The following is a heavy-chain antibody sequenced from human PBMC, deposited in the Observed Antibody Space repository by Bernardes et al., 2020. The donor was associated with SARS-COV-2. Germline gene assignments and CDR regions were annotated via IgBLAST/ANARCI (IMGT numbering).Heavy chain of an antibody. D-gene: IGHD3-10*01. J-gene: IGHJ5*02. V-gene: IGHV4-39*01. CDR3: ARHRGYYGSGSYYVYSWNNWFDP. CDR2: IYYSGST. Sequence: SETLSLTCTVSGGSISSSSYYWGWIRQPPGKGLEWIGSIYYSGSTYYNPSLKSRVTISVDTSKNQFSLKLSSVTAADTAVYYCARHRGYYGSGSYYVYSWNNWFDPWGQGTLVTVSS. CDR1: GGSISSSSYY.